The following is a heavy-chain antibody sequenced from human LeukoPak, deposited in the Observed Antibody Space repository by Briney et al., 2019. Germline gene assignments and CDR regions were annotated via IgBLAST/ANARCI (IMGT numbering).Heavy chain of an antibody. V-gene: IGHV3-21*01. CDR3: ATLPVLNTVTPYFDY. J-gene: IGHJ4*02. CDR2: ISSSSSYI. Sequence: PGGSLRLSCAASGFTFSSYSMNWVRQAPGKGLEWVSSISSSSSYIYYADSVKGRFTISRDNAKNSLYLQMNSLRAEDTAVYYRATLPVLNTVTPYFDYWGQGTLVTVSS. D-gene: IGHD4-17*01. CDR1: GFTFSSYS.